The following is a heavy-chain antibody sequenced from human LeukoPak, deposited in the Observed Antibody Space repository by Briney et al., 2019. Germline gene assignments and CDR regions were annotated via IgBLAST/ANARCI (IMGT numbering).Heavy chain of an antibody. V-gene: IGHV5-51*01. CDR2: IYPGDSDT. CDR3: ARPRRDGYNFDAFDI. Sequence: GESLKISCKGSGYSFTSYWIGWVRQMPGKGLEWRGIIYPGDSDTRYSPSFQVQVTISADKSISTAYLQWSSLKASDTAMYYCARPRRDGYNFDAFDIWGQGTMVTVSS. J-gene: IGHJ3*02. D-gene: IGHD5-24*01. CDR1: GYSFTSYW.